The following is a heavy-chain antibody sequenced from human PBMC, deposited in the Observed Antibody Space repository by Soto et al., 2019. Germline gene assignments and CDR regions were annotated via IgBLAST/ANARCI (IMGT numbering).Heavy chain of an antibody. V-gene: IGHV5-51*01. D-gene: IGHD6-19*01. J-gene: IGHJ4*02. CDR2: IYPGDSET. Sequence: GESLKISCKGSGYSFTSYWIGWVRQVPGKGLEWMGIIYPGDSETRYSPSFQGQVTISADKSISTAYLQWSSLKASDTAMYYCARGPRYSSSPFDDWGQGTLVTVSS. CDR3: ARGPRYSSSPFDD. CDR1: GYSFTSYW.